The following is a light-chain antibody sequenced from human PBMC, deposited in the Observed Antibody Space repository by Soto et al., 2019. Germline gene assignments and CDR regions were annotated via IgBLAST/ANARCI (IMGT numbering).Light chain of an antibody. J-gene: IGKJ1*01. CDR3: QQYNSYPWT. CDR2: DAS. V-gene: IGKV1-5*01. Sequence: DIQMTQSPSTLSASGGDRVTITCRASQSISSRLTWYQQKPGKAPQLLIYDASSLKSGVPSRFSGSGSGTEFTLTVSSLQPDDFATYYCQQYNSYPWTFGQGTKVEIK. CDR1: QSISSR.